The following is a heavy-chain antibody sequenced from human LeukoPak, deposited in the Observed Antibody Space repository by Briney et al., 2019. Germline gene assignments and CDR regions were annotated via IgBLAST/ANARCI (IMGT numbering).Heavy chain of an antibody. CDR1: GYTFTSYA. CDR2: INAGNGNT. D-gene: IGHD3-9*01. V-gene: IGHV1-3*03. J-gene: IGHJ5*02. Sequence: ASVKVSCKASGYTFTSYAMHWVRQAPGQRLEWMGWINAGNGNTKYSQEFQGRVTITRDTSASTAYMELSSLRSEDMAVYYCARSDRILPSYYDILTGHYSGDSNWFDPWGQGTLVTVSS. CDR3: ARSDRILPSYYDILTGHYSGDSNWFDP.